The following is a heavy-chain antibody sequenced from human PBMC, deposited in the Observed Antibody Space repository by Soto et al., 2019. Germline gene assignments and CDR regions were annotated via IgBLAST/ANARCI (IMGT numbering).Heavy chain of an antibody. D-gene: IGHD3-3*01. CDR2: ISGSGGST. Sequence: GWSLRLSCAASGFTFSSYAMSWVRQAPGKGLEWVSAISGSGGSTYYADSVKGRFTISRDNSKNTLYLQMNSLRAEDTAVYYCAKLLPYYDFWSGYDSGGMDVWGQGTTVTVYS. J-gene: IGHJ6*02. CDR3: AKLLPYYDFWSGYDSGGMDV. CDR1: GFTFSSYA. V-gene: IGHV3-23*01.